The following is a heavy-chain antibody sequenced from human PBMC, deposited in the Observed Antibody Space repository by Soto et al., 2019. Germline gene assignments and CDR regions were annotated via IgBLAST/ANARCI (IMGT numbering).Heavy chain of an antibody. J-gene: IGHJ4*02. CDR2: ITSSSSTI. V-gene: IGHV3-11*01. CDR1: GLSFSDYY. CDR3: ATVFRSSNFNS. Sequence: QVELVESGGGLVKPGGSLRLSCAASGLSFSDYYMSWIRQAPGKGLEWIAYITSSSSTIYYADSVKGRVTISRNDAKNSLYLPLDSLRAEDTAVYYCATVFRSSNFNSWGQGTLVTVSS. D-gene: IGHD3-10*02.